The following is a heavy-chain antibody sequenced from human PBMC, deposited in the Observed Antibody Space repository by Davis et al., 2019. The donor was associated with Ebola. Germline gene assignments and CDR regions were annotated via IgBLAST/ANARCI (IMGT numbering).Heavy chain of an antibody. CDR1: GFTFSSYW. D-gene: IGHD3-16*02. J-gene: IGHJ3*02. Sequence: GESLKISCAASGFTFSSYWMSWVRQAPGKGLEWVANIKQDGSEKYYVDSVKGRFTISRDNAKNSLYLQMNSLRAEDTAVYYCARGRDYVWGSYRDDAFDIWGQGTMVTVSS. CDR2: IKQDGSEK. CDR3: ARGRDYVWGSYRDDAFDI. V-gene: IGHV3-7*01.